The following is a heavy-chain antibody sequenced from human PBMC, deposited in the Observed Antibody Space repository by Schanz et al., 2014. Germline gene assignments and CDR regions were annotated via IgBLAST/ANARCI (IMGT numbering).Heavy chain of an antibody. CDR3: AREKRRTEVVLDH. V-gene: IGHV3-33*01. CDR2: IYYDGSNK. J-gene: IGHJ4*02. Sequence: QVQLVESGGGVVQPGGSLRLSCAASGFTFSTYGMHWVRQAPGKGLEWVALIYYDGSNKYYADSVKGRFTISRDNSKNTLFLQMNSLRAEDTAVYYCAREKRRTEVVLDHWGQGTLVTVS. CDR1: GFTFSTYG.